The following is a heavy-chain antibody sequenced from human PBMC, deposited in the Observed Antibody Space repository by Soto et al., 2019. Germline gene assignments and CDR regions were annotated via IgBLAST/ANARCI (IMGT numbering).Heavy chain of an antibody. Sequence: EAQLLESGGGLVQPGGSLRLSCAASGFTFSTYVMSWVRQAPAKGLEWFSAITGGSGDTYYADSVKGRFTISRDNSNNRLYLQMNSLRAEDTAVYYCAKGSADTRPYYFDSWGQGTLVTVSS. CDR3: AKGSADTRPYYFDS. CDR2: ITGGSGDT. V-gene: IGHV3-23*01. CDR1: GFTFSTYV. J-gene: IGHJ4*02. D-gene: IGHD2-15*01.